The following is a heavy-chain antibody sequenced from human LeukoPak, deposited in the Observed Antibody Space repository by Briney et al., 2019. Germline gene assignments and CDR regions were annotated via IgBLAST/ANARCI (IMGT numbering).Heavy chain of an antibody. D-gene: IGHD3-10*01. J-gene: IGHJ6*03. CDR1: GYTFTSYD. CDR2: MNPNSGNT. V-gene: IGHV1-8*01. CDR3: ARGVVWFGELHYYYYYMDV. Sequence: ASVKVSCXASGYTFTSYDINWVRQATGQGLEWMGWMNPNSGNTGYAQKFQGRVTMTRNTSISTAYMELSSLRSEDTAVYYCARGVVWFGELHYYYYYMDVWGKGTTVTVSS.